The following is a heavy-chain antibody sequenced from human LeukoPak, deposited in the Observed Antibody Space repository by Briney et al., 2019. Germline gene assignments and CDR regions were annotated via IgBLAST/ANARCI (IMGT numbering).Heavy chain of an antibody. CDR1: GYSFTSYW. CDR3: ARRVSGYCSSTSCPGAFDY. Sequence: GESLKISWKGSGYSFTSYWIGWVRQMPGKGLEWMGIIYPGDSDTRYSPSFQGQVTISADKSISTAYLQWSSLKASDTAMYYCARRVSGYCSSTSCPGAFDYWGQGTLVTVSS. V-gene: IGHV5-51*01. D-gene: IGHD2-2*01. J-gene: IGHJ4*02. CDR2: IYPGDSDT.